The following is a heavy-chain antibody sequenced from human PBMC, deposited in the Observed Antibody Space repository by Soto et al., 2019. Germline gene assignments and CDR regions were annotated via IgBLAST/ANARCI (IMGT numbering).Heavy chain of an antibody. V-gene: IGHV3-64*01. CDR1: GFTFSSYA. D-gene: IGHD2-8*01. J-gene: IGHJ4*02. Sequence: GGSLRLSFAASGFTFSSYAMSWFPQAPGKGLEWVSAISSNGRSTYYANSVKGRFPISRDNSKNTLYLQMDSLRAEDMAVYYCARDRCTNGVCYAPSDYWGQGTLVTVSS. CDR3: ARDRCTNGVCYAPSDY. CDR2: ISSNGRST.